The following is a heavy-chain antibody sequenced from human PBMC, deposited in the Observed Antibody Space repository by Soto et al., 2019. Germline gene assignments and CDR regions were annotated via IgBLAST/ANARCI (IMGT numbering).Heavy chain of an antibody. J-gene: IGHJ4*02. CDR2: IYYSGST. CDR3: ASRKRSPYFDY. V-gene: IGHV4-30-4*01. CDR1: GGSISSGDYY. Sequence: QVQLQESGPGLVKPSQTLSLTCTVSGGSISSGDYYWSWIRQPPGKGLEWIGNIYYSGSTYYNPSLKRRVTRTLDTSKQRSPLKLSTLPAADTAEYYCASRKRSPYFDYWGQETLVTVSS.